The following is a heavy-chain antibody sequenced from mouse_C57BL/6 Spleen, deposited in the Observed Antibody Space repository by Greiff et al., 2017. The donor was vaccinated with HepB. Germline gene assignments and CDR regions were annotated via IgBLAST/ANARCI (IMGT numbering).Heavy chain of an antibody. CDR3: ARQGGLGFAY. D-gene: IGHD2-13*01. V-gene: IGHV5-9*01. J-gene: IGHJ3*01. CDR2: ISGGGGNT. CDR1: GFTFSSYT. Sequence: EVKVEESGGGLVKPGGSLKLSCAASGFTFSSYTMSWVRQTPEKRLEWVATISGGGGNTYYPDSVKGRFTISRDNAKNTLYLQMSSLRSEDTALYYCARQGGLGFAYWGQGTLVTVSA.